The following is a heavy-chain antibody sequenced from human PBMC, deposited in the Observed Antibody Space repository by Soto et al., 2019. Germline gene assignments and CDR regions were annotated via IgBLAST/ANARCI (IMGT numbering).Heavy chain of an antibody. CDR3: AREEALIVVPTGGIDYSFDY. D-gene: IGHD3-22*01. J-gene: IGHJ4*02. CDR2: IYYSGIT. CDR1: GASISSGDHF. V-gene: IGHV4-30-4*01. Sequence: SETLSLTCTVSGASISSGDHFWTWLRQPPGKGLEWIGYIYYSGITYYNPSLKSRVAISLDTSKNKFSLTLPSVTAADTAVYFCAREEALIVVPTGGIDYSFDYWGQGTLVTVSS.